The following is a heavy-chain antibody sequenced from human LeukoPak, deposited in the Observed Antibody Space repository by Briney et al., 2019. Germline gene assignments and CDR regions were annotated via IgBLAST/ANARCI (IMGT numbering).Heavy chain of an antibody. D-gene: IGHD1-26*01. CDR2: MNPNSGNT. Sequence: ASVKVSCKASGYTFTNYDINWVRQATGQGLEWMGWMNPNSGNTGYAQKFQGRVTITRNTSISTAYMELSSLRSEDTAVYYCARGDRLGATVVYYYYYMDVWGKGTTVTVSS. J-gene: IGHJ6*03. CDR1: GYTFTNYD. V-gene: IGHV1-8*03. CDR3: ARGDRLGATVVYYYYYMDV.